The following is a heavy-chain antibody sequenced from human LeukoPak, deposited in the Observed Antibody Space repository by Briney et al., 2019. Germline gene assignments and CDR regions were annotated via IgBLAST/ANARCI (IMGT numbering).Heavy chain of an antibody. CDR2: IKSKTDGGTT. CDR3: TTRGHVVPAAPFDY. D-gene: IGHD2-2*01. V-gene: IGHV3-15*01. J-gene: IGHJ4*02. Sequence: GGSLRLSCAASGFTFSNAWMSCVRQAPGKGLEWVGRIKSKTDGGTTDYAAPVKGRFTISRDDSKNTLYLQMNSLKTEDTAVYYCTTRGHVVPAAPFDYWGQGTLVTVSS. CDR1: GFTFSNAW.